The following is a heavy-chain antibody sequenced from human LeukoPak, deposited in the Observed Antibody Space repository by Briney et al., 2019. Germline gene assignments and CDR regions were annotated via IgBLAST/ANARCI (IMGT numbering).Heavy chain of an antibody. V-gene: IGHV3-23*01. CDR2: ISGSGGNT. CDR3: AKDPWNAAVANTNCWFDP. Sequence: GGSLRLSCAASGFTFRNYAMSWVRRAPGKGLEWVSSISGSGGNTYYAQSVKGRFSISRDNSKNTLNLQMDSLRADDTALYFCAKDPWNAAVANTNCWFDPWGQGTLVTVSS. CDR1: GFTFRNYA. J-gene: IGHJ5*02. D-gene: IGHD6-19*01.